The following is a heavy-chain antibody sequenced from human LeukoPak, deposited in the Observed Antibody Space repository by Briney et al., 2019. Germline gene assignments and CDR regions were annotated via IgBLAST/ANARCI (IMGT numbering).Heavy chain of an antibody. Sequence: PGGSLRLSCAASGFTFTSHAMSWVRQAPGKGLEWVSAITDTSGSTFYAASVKGRFTISRDNSKNTLYLQMNSLKIEDTAMYFCTTYASGGNWFDSWGQGTLVTVSS. D-gene: IGHD3-10*01. CDR2: ITDTSGST. CDR3: TTYASGGNWFDS. J-gene: IGHJ5*01. V-gene: IGHV3-23*01. CDR1: GFTFTSHA.